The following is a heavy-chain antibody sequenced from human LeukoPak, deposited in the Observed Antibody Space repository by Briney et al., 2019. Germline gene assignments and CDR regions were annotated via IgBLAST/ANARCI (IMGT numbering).Heavy chain of an antibody. CDR1: GFTFSSYA. Sequence: GGSLRLSCAASGFTFSSYAMSWVRQAPGKGLEGVSSISSSSSYIYYADSVKGRFTISRDNAKNSLYLQMNSLRAEDTAVYYCARDKGGNYYDSSGYYGYWGQGTLVTVSS. J-gene: IGHJ4*02. CDR3: ARDKGGNYYDSSGYYGY. D-gene: IGHD3-22*01. CDR2: ISSSSSYI. V-gene: IGHV3-21*01.